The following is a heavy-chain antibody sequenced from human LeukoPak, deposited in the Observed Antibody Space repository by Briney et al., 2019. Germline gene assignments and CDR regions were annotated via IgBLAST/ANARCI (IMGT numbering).Heavy chain of an antibody. D-gene: IGHD3-10*01. CDR1: GFTFSDHY. Sequence: GSLRLSCAASGFTFSDHYMDWVRQPPGKGLEWIGQITHSGSTNYNPSLKSRVTVSVDTSKKHLSLKLNSVTAADTAVYYCARVGASAFDIWGPGTMVTVSS. CDR2: ITHSGST. J-gene: IGHJ3*02. CDR3: ARVGASAFDI. V-gene: IGHV4-34*01.